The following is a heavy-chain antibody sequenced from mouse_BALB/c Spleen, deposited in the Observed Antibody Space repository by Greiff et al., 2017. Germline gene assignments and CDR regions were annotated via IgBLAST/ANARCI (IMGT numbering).Heavy chain of an antibody. J-gene: IGHJ4*01. CDR3: AIGDYSYDCAMDY. D-gene: IGHD2-12*01. V-gene: IGHV5-4*02. CDR2: ISDGGSYT. CDR1: GFTFSDYY. Sequence: EVQRVESGGGLVKPGGSLKLSCAASGFTFSDYYMYWVRQTPEKRLEWVATISDGGSYTYYPDSVKGRFTISRDNAKNNLYLQMSSLKSEDTAMYYCAIGDYSYDCAMDYWGQGTSVTVSS.